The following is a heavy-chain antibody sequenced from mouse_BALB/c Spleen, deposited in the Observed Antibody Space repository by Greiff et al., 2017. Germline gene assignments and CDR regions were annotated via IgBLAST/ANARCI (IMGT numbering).Heavy chain of an antibody. D-gene: IGHD2-4*01. CDR1: GFTFSSYT. CDR2: ISSGGSYT. Sequence: EVKLVESGGGLVKPGGSLKLSCAASGFTFSSYTMSWVRQTPEKRLEWVATISSGGSYTYYPASVKGRFTISRDNAKNTLYLQMSSLKSEDTAMYYCTRDDYGYAMDYWGQGTSVTVSS. J-gene: IGHJ4*01. V-gene: IGHV5-6-4*01. CDR3: TRDDYGYAMDY.